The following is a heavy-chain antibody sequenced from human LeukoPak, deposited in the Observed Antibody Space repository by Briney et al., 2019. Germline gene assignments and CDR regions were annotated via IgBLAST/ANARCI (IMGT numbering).Heavy chain of an antibody. Sequence: ASVKDSCKASGYTFTSYYMHWVRQPPGQGREWMGIINPSGGSTSYAQKFQGRVTITRDPSKSTVYMELSSLRSEDPAVFFCAREAHSGSYSSRGRGTLVTVSS. CDR2: INPSGGST. J-gene: IGHJ4*02. D-gene: IGHD1-26*01. V-gene: IGHV1-46*01. CDR1: GYTFTSYY. CDR3: AREAHSGSYSS.